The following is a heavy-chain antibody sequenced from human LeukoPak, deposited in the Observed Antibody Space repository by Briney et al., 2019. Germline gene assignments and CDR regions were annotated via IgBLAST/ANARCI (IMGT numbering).Heavy chain of an antibody. D-gene: IGHD2-2*01. CDR2: IRSKAYGGTT. CDR1: GFTSGDYA. J-gene: IGHJ4*02. V-gene: IGHV3-49*04. Sequence: GGSLRLSCTASGFTSGDYAMSWVRQAPGKGLEWVGFIRSKAYGGTTEYAASVKGRFTISRDDSKSIAYLQMNSLKTEDTAVYYCTRDLEYCSSTSCYTFDYWGQGTLVTVSS. CDR3: TRDLEYCSSTSCYTFDY.